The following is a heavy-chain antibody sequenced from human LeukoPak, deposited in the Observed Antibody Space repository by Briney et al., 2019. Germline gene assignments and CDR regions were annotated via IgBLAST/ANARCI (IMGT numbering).Heavy chain of an antibody. J-gene: IGHJ4*02. Sequence: GGSLRLSCAASGFSFSSYTMNWVRQAPGKGLEWVSIISSSSSYIYYADSVKGRFTISRDNAKNALYLQMNSLRAEDTAVYYCARGPSYYDSSGYYLDYWGQGTLVTVSS. CDR3: ARGPSYYDSSGYYLDY. CDR1: GFSFSSYT. D-gene: IGHD3-22*01. V-gene: IGHV3-21*01. CDR2: ISSSSSYI.